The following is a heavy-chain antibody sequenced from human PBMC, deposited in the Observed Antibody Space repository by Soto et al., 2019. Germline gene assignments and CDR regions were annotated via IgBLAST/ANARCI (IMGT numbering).Heavy chain of an antibody. V-gene: IGHV3-73*02. D-gene: IGHD3-10*01. CDR3: TNFYGSGREK. CDR2: IRSKTNSYAT. CDR1: GFTFSGSA. J-gene: IGHJ4*02. Sequence: EVQLVESGGGLVQPGGSLKLSCAASGFTFSGSAMHWVRQASGKGLEWVGRIRSKTNSYATAYAASVKGRFTISRDDSKNTAYLQMNSLKTEDTAVYYCTNFYGSGREKWGQGTLVTVSS.